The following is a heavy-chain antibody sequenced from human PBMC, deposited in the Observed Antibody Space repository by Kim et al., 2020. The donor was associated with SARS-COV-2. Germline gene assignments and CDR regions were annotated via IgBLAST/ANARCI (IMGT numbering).Heavy chain of an antibody. Sequence: GGSLRLSCAASGFTFSSYSMNWVRQAPGKGLEWVSSISSSSSYIYYADSVKGRFTISRDNAKNSLYLQMNSLRAEDTAVYYCARDAYSSGWWAGARYGMDVWGQGTTVTVSS. CDR3: ARDAYSSGWWAGARYGMDV. CDR2: ISSSSSYI. J-gene: IGHJ6*02. CDR1: GFTFSSYS. D-gene: IGHD6-19*01. V-gene: IGHV3-21*01.